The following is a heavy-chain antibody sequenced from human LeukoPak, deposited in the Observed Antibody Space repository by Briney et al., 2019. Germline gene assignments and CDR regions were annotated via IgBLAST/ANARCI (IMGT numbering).Heavy chain of an antibody. V-gene: IGHV4-39*07. J-gene: IGHJ5*02. CDR1: GGSISSGDYY. D-gene: IGHD3-22*01. CDR3: ARGGILEYYDSSGSLGT. Sequence: SETLSLTCTVSGGSISSGDYYWSWIRQPPGKGLEWIGSIYHSGSTYYDPSLKSRVAISVDTSKNQFSLKLSSVTAADTAVYHCARGGILEYYDSSGSLGTWGQGTLVTVSS. CDR2: IYHSGST.